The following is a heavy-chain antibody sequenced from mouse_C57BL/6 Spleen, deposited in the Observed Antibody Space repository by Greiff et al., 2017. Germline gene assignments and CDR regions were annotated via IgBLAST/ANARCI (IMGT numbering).Heavy chain of an antibody. D-gene: IGHD1-1*01. CDR3: ARSDVDYYGRGAY. V-gene: IGHV1-18*01. Sequence: EVQLQQSGPELVKPGASVKIPCKASGYTFTDYNMDWVKQSHGKSLEWIGDINPNNGGTIYNQKFKGKATLTVDKSSSTAYMELRSLTSEDTAVYYWARSDVDYYGRGAYWGQGTLVTVSA. CDR1: GYTFTDYN. CDR2: INPNNGGT. J-gene: IGHJ3*01.